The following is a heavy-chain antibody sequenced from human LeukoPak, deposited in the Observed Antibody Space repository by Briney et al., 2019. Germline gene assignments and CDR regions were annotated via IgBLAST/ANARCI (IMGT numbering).Heavy chain of an antibody. CDR3: ARLKMVGYDILTGYYKGYYYGMDV. CDR1: GGSISSYY. D-gene: IGHD3-9*01. J-gene: IGHJ6*02. CDR2: IYYSGST. V-gene: IGHV4-59*08. Sequence: SETLSLTCTVSGGSISSYYWSWIRQPPGKGLEGIGYIYYSGSTNYNPSLKSRVTISVDTSKNQFSLKLSSVTAADTAVYYCARLKMVGYDILTGYYKGYYYGMDVWGQGTTVTVSS.